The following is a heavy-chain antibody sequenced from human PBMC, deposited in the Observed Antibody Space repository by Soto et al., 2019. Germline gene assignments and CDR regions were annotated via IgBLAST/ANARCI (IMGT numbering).Heavy chain of an antibody. V-gene: IGHV3-21*01. Sequence: PGGSLRLSCAASGFTFSSYSMNWVRQAPGKGLEWVSSISSSSSYIYYADSVKGRFTISRDNAKNSLYLQMNSLRAEDTAVYYCARDAGEVFQWLGISYYYYGMDVWGQGTTVTVSS. CDR1: GFTFSSYS. CDR3: ARDAGEVFQWLGISYYYYGMDV. CDR2: ISSSSSYI. D-gene: IGHD6-19*01. J-gene: IGHJ6*02.